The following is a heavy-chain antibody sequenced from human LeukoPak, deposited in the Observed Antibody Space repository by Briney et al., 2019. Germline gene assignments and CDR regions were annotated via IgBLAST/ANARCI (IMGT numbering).Heavy chain of an antibody. CDR3: ATSNYYNGMDV. V-gene: IGHV4-59*08. Sequence: SETLSLICTVSGGTISSYYWTWIRQPPGKGLEWIGHIYYSGSTNYNPSLKSRVTMSIDTHKRQFSLKLTSVTAADTAVYYCATSNYYNGMDVWGQGTTVTVSS. J-gene: IGHJ6*02. CDR2: IYYSGST. CDR1: GGTISSYY.